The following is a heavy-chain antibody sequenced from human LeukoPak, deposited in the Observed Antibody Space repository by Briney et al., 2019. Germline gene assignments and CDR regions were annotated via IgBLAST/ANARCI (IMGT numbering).Heavy chain of an antibody. CDR1: GFTVSSNY. CDR2: IYSDDST. CDR3: ARGGYSGYDRDAFDI. V-gene: IGHV3-53*04. Sequence: PGGSLRLSCAASGFTVSSNYMSWVRQAPGKGLEWVSDIYSDDSTYYADSVKGRFTISRHNSKNTLYLQMNSLRAEDTAVYYCARGGYSGYDRDAFDIWGQGTMVTVSS. J-gene: IGHJ3*02. D-gene: IGHD5-12*01.